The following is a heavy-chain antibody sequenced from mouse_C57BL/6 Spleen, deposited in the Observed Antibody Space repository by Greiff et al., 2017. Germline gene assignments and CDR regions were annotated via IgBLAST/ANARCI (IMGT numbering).Heavy chain of an antibody. Sequence: VQLQQSGAELVKPGASVKLSCTASGFNIKDYYMHWVKQRTEQGLEWIGRIDPEDGETKYAPQFQGKATITADTSSNTAYLQLSSLTSEDTAVYYCARDGSSFDYWGQGTTLTVSS. CDR3: ARDGSSFDY. D-gene: IGHD1-1*01. V-gene: IGHV14-2*01. J-gene: IGHJ2*01. CDR1: GFNIKDYY. CDR2: IDPEDGET.